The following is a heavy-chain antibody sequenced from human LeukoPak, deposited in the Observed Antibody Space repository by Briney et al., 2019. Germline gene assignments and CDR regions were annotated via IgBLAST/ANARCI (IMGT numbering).Heavy chain of an antibody. CDR2: ISGSGGST. D-gene: IGHD6-19*01. V-gene: IGHV3-23*01. CDR1: GFTFSSYA. Sequence: PGGSLRLSCAASGFTFSSYAMSWVRQAPGKGLEWVSAISGSGGSTYYADSVKGRFTISRDNSKNTLYLQMNSLRAEGTAVYYCAKDRRAVAGTIPSNWFDPWGQGTLVTVSS. CDR3: AKDRRAVAGTIPSNWFDP. J-gene: IGHJ5*02.